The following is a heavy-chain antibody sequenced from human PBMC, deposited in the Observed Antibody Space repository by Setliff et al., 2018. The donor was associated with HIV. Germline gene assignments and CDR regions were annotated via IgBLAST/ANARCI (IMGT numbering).Heavy chain of an antibody. CDR1: GGSISSHY. J-gene: IGHJ6*03. CDR3: ARGSRGYSYAYYYYYMDV. V-gene: IGHV4-59*11. CDR2: IYTSGST. Sequence: SETLSLTCSVSGGSISSHYWSWIRQTPGKGLEWIGYIYTSGSTNHNPSLKSRVTISVDTSKNQFSLKLSSVTAADTAVYYCARGSRGYSYAYYYYYMDVWGKGTTVTVSS. D-gene: IGHD5-18*01.